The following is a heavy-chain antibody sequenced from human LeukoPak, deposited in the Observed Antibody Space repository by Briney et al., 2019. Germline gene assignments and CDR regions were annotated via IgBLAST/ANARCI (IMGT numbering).Heavy chain of an antibody. V-gene: IGHV4-34*01. CDR3: ARGGMVLWFGELLDY. J-gene: IGHJ4*02. Sequence: PSETLSLTCAVYGGAFSGYYWSWIPQPPGEGLEWIGEINHSGSTNYNPSLKSRVTISVDTSKNQFSLKLSSVTAADTAVYYCARGGMVLWFGELLDYWGQGTLVTVSS. CDR2: INHSGST. D-gene: IGHD3-10*01. CDR1: GGAFSGYY.